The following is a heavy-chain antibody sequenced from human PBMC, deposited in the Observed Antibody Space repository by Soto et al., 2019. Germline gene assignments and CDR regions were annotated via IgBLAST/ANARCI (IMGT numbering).Heavy chain of an antibody. CDR2: IRTSGSTM. V-gene: IGHV3-11*01. CDR3: ARVSPPPDY. J-gene: IGHJ4*02. CDR1: GFTFSDYY. Sequence: QVQLVESGGGLVKPGGSLRLSCAASGFTFSDYYMSWIRQAPGKGQEWVSYIRTSGSTMNYADSVKGRFTISRDNAKNPLYLQKNSLRTEDTGVYYCARVSPPPDYWGQGNLVTVSS.